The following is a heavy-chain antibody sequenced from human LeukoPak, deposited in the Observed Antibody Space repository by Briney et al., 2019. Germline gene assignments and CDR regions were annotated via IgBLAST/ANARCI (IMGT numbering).Heavy chain of an antibody. V-gene: IGHV4-61*02. Sequence: SQTLSLTCTVSGGSISSGSYYWSWIRQPAGKGLEWIGRIYTSGSTNYNPSLKSRVTISVDTSKNQFSLKLSSVTAADTAVYYCASSYYGSGSYPGAFDIWGQGTMVTVSS. D-gene: IGHD3-10*01. CDR3: ASSYYGSGSYPGAFDI. J-gene: IGHJ3*02. CDR2: IYTSGST. CDR1: GGSISSGSYY.